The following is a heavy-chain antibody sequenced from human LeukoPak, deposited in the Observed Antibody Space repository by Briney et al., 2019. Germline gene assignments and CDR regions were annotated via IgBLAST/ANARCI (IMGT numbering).Heavy chain of an antibody. CDR1: GGSISSGDYY. V-gene: IGHV4-30-4*08. J-gene: IGHJ6*03. D-gene: IGHD3-10*01. Sequence: SETLSLTCTVSGGSISSGDYYWSWIRQPPGKGLEGIGYIYYRGSTYYNPSLKSRVTISLDTSKNQFSLKLSSVSAANTALYICARGLWFGSNMDVWGKGTTVTVSS. CDR2: IYYRGST. CDR3: ARGLWFGSNMDV.